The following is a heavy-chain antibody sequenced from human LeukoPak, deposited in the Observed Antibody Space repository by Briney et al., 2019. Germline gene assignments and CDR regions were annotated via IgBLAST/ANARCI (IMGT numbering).Heavy chain of an antibody. CDR1: GYTFTGYY. D-gene: IGHD1-1*01. V-gene: IGHV1-2*02. CDR2: INPNNGGT. CDR3: ARATTREYYFDY. Sequence: ASVKVSCKASGYTFTGYYMHWVRQAPGQGLEWMGWINPNNGGTNYAQKFQGRVTMTRDTSISTAYMELSRLRSDDTAVYYCARATTREYYFDYWGQGTLVTVSS. J-gene: IGHJ4*02.